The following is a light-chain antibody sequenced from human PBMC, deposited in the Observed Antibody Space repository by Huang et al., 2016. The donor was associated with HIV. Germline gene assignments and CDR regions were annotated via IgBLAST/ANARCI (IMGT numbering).Light chain of an antibody. V-gene: IGKV1-NL1*01. CDR1: PGISDS. CDR2: ASS. Sequence: DIQMTQSPSSLSASEGDSVIITCRASPGISDSLAWYQHEPGKAPKLLLSASSTLASGFPSRFSGSGSGTHYILTITSLQPEDFVTYYCQQYYTTPPTFGQGTKLDIK. J-gene: IGKJ2*01. CDR3: QQYYTTPPT.